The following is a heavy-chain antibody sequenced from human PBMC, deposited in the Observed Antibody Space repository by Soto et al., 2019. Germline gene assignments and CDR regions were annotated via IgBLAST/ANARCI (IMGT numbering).Heavy chain of an antibody. V-gene: IGHV4-61*01. CDR2: IYYSGST. CDR3: AHSSAPRVYFQH. Sequence: PSDTLIITCTVSGGSVSSGSYYWSLIRQPPGKGLEWIGYIYYSGSTNYNPSLKSRVTISVDTSKKQFSLKLSSVTAEDTATYFCAHSSAPRVYFQHWGEGTLVTVSS. D-gene: IGHD6-6*01. CDR1: GGSVSSGSYY. J-gene: IGHJ1*01.